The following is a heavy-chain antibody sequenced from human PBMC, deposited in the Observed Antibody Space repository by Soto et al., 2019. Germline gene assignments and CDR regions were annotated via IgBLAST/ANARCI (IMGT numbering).Heavy chain of an antibody. Sequence: TLSLTCTVSGASTSSDNYWSWIRRPPGKGLEWIGHIYYSGNTDYNPSLKSRLAISIDTSKNQFSLKLSSVTAADTAVYFCAREGGESSDGLYYFDYWGQGSLVTVS. V-gene: IGHV4-30-4*01. CDR3: AREGGESSDGLYYFDY. CDR1: GASTSSDNY. CDR2: IYYSGNT. D-gene: IGHD3-16*01. J-gene: IGHJ4*02.